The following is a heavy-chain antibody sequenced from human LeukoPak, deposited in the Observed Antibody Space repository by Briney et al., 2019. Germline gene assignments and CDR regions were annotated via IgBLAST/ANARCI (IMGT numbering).Heavy chain of an antibody. Sequence: GGSLRLSCAASGFTFSSYAMSWVRQAPGKGLEWVGWINQDESDKQYVDSVKGRFTISRDNAKNSIYLQMNSLRAEDTAVYYCARPPGRAFDIWGQGTMVTVSS. D-gene: IGHD2-15*01. J-gene: IGHJ3*02. CDR3: ARPPGRAFDI. V-gene: IGHV3-7*01. CDR2: INQDESDK. CDR1: GFTFSSYA.